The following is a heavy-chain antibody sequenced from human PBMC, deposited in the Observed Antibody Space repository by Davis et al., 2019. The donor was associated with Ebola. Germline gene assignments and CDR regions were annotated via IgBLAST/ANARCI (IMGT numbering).Heavy chain of an antibody. CDR3: ARGRGHYESSGGDF. CDR2: MNPNSGNT. CDR1: GYTFTSYD. Sequence: ASVKVSCKASGYTFTSYDINWVRQATGQGLEWMGWMNPNSGNTDYAQKFQGRVTITADESTSTAYMELSSLRSEDTAVYYCARGRGHYESSGGDFWGQGTLVTVSS. J-gene: IGHJ4*02. D-gene: IGHD3-22*01. V-gene: IGHV1-8*01.